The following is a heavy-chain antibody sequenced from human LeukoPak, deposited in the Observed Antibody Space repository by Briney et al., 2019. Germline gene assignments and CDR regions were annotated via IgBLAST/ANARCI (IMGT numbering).Heavy chain of an antibody. CDR1: GFTFSSYA. Sequence: GESLRLSCAASGFTFSSYAMSWVRQAPGKGLEWVANIKEDGSEKYYVDSVKGRFTISRDNARNSLFLQMNSLRAEDTAVYYCAKGVDVWGKGTTVTVSS. CDR3: AKGVDV. J-gene: IGHJ6*04. CDR2: IKEDGSEK. V-gene: IGHV3-7*01.